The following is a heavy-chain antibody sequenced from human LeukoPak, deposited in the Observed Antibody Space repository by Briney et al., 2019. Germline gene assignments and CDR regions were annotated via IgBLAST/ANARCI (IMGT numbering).Heavy chain of an antibody. J-gene: IGHJ5*02. CDR1: GYTFTGYY. CDR3: ARAFDPTTQPFDP. CDR2: ISPSGGST. V-gene: IGHV1-46*01. D-gene: IGHD4-11*01. Sequence: ASVKVSCKASGYTFTGYYMHWVRQAPGQGLEWMGIISPSGGSTSYAQKFQGRVTMTRDTSTSTVYMELSSLRSEDTAVYYCARAFDPTTQPFDPWGQGTLVTVSS.